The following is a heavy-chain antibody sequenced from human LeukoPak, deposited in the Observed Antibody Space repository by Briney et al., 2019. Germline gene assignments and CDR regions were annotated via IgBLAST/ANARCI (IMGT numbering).Heavy chain of an antibody. D-gene: IGHD6-13*01. CDR2: IFYGERN. CDR3: ARQLPTAAADTRGYFEY. V-gene: IGHV4-39*01. CDR1: GGSISNSDYY. J-gene: IGHJ4*01. Sequence: SETLSLTCSVSGGSISNSDYYWGWIRQAPGKGLEWIGSIFYGERNHYNPSLKSRATMSVDTSKNQFSLKLTSVTAADAAMYYCARQLPTAAADTRGYFEYWGQGAVVTVSS.